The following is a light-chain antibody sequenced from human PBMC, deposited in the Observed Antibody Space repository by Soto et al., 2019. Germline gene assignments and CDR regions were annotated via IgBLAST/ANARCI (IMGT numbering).Light chain of an antibody. V-gene: IGLV2-8*01. CDR2: EVT. CDR3: SSYTGSRDPYV. J-gene: IGLJ1*01. Sequence: GLTQPTSASGSPEQSVTISCTGTSSDIGRFNFVSWYQQHPGKAPKLLIYEVTKRPSGVPDRFSGSKSGNAASLTVSGLQGEDEADYFCSSYTGSRDPYVFGTGIKVTVL. CDR1: SSDIGRFNF.